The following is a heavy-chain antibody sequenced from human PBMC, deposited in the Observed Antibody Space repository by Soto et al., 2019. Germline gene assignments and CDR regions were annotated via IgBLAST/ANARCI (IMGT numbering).Heavy chain of an antibody. J-gene: IGHJ4*02. CDR3: ARSYGSSWYMTFDY. Sequence: QVQLQQWGAGLLKPSETLSLTCAVYGESFSGYYWSWIRQPPGKGLEWIGEINHSGSTNYNPSLKSRVTISVDTSKIRFSLKLSSVAAADTAVYYCARSYGSSWYMTFDYWGQGTLVTVSS. CDR1: GESFSGYY. D-gene: IGHD6-13*01. CDR2: INHSGST. V-gene: IGHV4-34*01.